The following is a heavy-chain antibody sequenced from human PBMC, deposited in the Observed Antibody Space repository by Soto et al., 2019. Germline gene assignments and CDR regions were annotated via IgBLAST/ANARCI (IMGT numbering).Heavy chain of an antibody. D-gene: IGHD2-8*01. CDR2: ISSSSSYI. Sequence: EVQLVESGGGLVKPGGSLRLSCAASGFTFSSYSMNWVRQAPGKGLEWVSSISSSSSYIYYADSVKGRFTISRDNAKNSLYLQMNSLRAEDTAVYYCARIASPGVLMVYAPRGWFDPWGQGTLVTVSS. J-gene: IGHJ5*02. V-gene: IGHV3-21*01. CDR3: ARIASPGVLMVYAPRGWFDP. CDR1: GFTFSSYS.